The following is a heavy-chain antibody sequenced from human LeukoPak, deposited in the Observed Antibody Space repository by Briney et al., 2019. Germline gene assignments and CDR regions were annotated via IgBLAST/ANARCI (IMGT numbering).Heavy chain of an antibody. CDR2: ISAYNGNT. V-gene: IGHV1-18*01. CDR3: ARDSNWNDSPMIDY. D-gene: IGHD1-1*01. Sequence: ASVKVSCKASGCTFTSYGISWVRQAPGQGLEWMGWISAYNGNTNYAQKLQGRVTMTTDTSTSTAYMELRSLRSDDTAVYYCARDSNWNDSPMIDYWGQGTLVTVSS. CDR1: GCTFTSYG. J-gene: IGHJ4*02.